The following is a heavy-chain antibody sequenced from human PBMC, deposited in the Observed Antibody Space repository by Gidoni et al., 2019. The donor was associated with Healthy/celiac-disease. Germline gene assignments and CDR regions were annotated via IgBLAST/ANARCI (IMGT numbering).Heavy chain of an antibody. CDR2: INPSGGST. CDR1: GYTFTSYY. D-gene: IGHD2-15*01. J-gene: IGHJ3*02. CDR3: ARDLPLGDIVVVVAATYAFDI. Sequence: QVQLVQSGAEVKKPGASVKVSCKASGYTFTSYYMHWVRQAPGQGLEWMGIINPSGGSTSYAQKFQGRVTMTRDTSTSTVYMELSSLRSEDTAVYYCARDLPLGDIVVVVAATYAFDIWGQGTMVTVSS. V-gene: IGHV1-46*01.